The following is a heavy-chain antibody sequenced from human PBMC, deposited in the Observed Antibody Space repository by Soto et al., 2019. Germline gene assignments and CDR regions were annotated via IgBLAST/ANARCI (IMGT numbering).Heavy chain of an antibody. Sequence: QVQLVQSGAEMKKPGASVKVFCKASGYTFISYYIHWVRQAPGQGLEWMGIINPRGGSTTFAQKFQGRVTMTTDMSTSTVYMELSSLTSEDTAVYYCARAYPSSSSLGWMDPWGQGTLVTVSS. CDR1: GYTFISYY. CDR2: INPRGGST. CDR3: ARAYPSSSSLGWMDP. D-gene: IGHD2-2*01. V-gene: IGHV1-46*01. J-gene: IGHJ5*02.